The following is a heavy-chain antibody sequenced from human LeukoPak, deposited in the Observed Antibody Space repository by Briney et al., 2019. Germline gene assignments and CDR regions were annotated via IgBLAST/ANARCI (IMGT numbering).Heavy chain of an antibody. V-gene: IGHV4-59*01. CDR2: IYYSGST. CDR1: GGSISSYY. J-gene: IGHJ6*03. D-gene: IGHD1-7*01. Sequence: PSETPSLTCTVSGGSISSYYWSWIRQPPGKGLEWIGYIYYSGSTNYNPSLKSRVTISVDTSKNQFSLKLSSVTAADTAVYYCARVRRLELPPGNFYYYMDVWGKGTTVTVSS. CDR3: ARVRRLELPPGNFYYYMDV.